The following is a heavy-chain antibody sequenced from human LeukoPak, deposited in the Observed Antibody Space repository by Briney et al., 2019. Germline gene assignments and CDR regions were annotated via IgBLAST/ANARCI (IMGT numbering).Heavy chain of an antibody. CDR3: ARRSSGWYESDYFDY. J-gene: IGHJ4*02. D-gene: IGHD6-19*01. CDR1: GFTFSSYW. V-gene: IGHV3-7*01. CDR2: IKQDGSEK. Sequence: PGGSLRLSCAASGFTFSSYWMSWVRQAPGKGLEWVVNIKQDGSEKYYVDSVKGRFTISRDNAKNSLYLQMNSLRAEGTAVYYCARRSSGWYESDYFDYWGQGTLVTVSS.